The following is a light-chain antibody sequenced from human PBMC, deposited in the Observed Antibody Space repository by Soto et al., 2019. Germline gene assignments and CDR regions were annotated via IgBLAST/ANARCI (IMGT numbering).Light chain of an antibody. CDR2: EDS. Sequence: NFMLTQPHSVSESPGKTVTISCTRSSGSIASNYVQWYQQRPGSAPTPVIYEDSQRPSGVPDRFSGSIDSSSNSASLTSSRLQTEDEADYYCQSFDIKNVVFGGGTKLTVL. V-gene: IGLV6-57*04. J-gene: IGLJ2*01. CDR3: QSFDIKNVV. CDR1: SGSIASNY.